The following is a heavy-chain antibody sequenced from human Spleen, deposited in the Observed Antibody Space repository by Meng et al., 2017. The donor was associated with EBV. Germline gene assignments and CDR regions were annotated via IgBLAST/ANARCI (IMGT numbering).Heavy chain of an antibody. D-gene: IGHD3-22*01. CDR1: GYTFTDYA. Sequence: QVQLVQFGYELKKPGASVKVSCQASGYTFTDYAMNWVRQAPGQGLEWMGWISGYNGNTYYAQKLQGRVTMTTDTSTSTAYMELRSLRSDDTAVYYCARGYYDSSGPSDIWGQGTLVTVSS. CDR2: ISGYNGNT. J-gene: IGHJ4*02. CDR3: ARGYYDSSGPSDI. V-gene: IGHV1-18*01.